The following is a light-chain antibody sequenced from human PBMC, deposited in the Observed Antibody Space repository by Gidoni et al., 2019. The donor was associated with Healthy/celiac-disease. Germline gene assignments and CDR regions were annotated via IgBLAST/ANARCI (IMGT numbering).Light chain of an antibody. CDR3: QQLNSYPIT. J-gene: IGKJ3*01. Sequence: DIQLTQSPSFLSASVGDRVTITCRASQGISSYLAWYQQKPGKAPKFLIHAASTLQSGVPSRFSGSGSGTEFTLTISRLQPEDFATYYCQQLNSYPITFGPGTKVHIK. V-gene: IGKV1-9*01. CDR2: AAS. CDR1: QGISSY.